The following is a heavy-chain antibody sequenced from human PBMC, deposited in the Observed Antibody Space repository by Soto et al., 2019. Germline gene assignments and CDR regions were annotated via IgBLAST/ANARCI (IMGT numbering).Heavy chain of an antibody. J-gene: IGHJ4*02. V-gene: IGHV3-30-3*01. CDR2: ISYDGSNK. CDR1: GFTFSSYA. Sequence: GGSLRLSCAASGFTFSSYAMHWVRQAPGKGLEWVAVISYDGSNKYYADSVKGRFTISRDNSKNTLYLQMNSLRAEDTAVYYCARDGEGPTVTMAGYYFDYWGQGTLVTVSS. D-gene: IGHD4-4*01. CDR3: ARDGEGPTVTMAGYYFDY.